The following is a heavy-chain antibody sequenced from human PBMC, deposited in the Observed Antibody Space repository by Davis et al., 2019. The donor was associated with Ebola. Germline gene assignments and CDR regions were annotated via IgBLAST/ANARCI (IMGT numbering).Heavy chain of an antibody. CDR1: GFTVSSNY. V-gene: IGHV3-53*01. D-gene: IGHD1-26*01. CDR3: ARARVGATDFDY. CDR2: IYSGTST. Sequence: PGGSLRLSCAASGFTVSSNYMSWVRQAPGKGLEWVSIIYSGTSTYYADSVKGRFTISRDNSKNTLYLQMNSLRAEDTAVYYCARARVGATDFDYWGQGTLVTVSS. J-gene: IGHJ4*02.